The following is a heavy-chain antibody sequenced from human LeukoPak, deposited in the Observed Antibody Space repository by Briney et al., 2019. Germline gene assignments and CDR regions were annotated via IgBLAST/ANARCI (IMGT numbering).Heavy chain of an antibody. CDR3: ARLHSSGWYNRFDY. V-gene: IGHV3-20*04. J-gene: IGHJ4*02. Sequence: PGGSLRLSCAASGFTFDDYGMSWVRHAPGKGLEWVSGINWNGGSTGYADSVKGRFTISRDNAKNSLYLQMNSLRAEDTAVYYCARLHSSGWYNRFDYWGQGTLVTVSS. D-gene: IGHD6-19*01. CDR1: GFTFDDYG. CDR2: INWNGGST.